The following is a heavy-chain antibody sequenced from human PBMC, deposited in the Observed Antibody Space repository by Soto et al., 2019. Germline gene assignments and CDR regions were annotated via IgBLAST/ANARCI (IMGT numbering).Heavy chain of an antibody. CDR3: VKDMAPYYYDSSGYYLLDY. Sequence: PGGSLRLSCAASGFTFDDYAMHWVRQVPGKGLEWVSSISWNGGSIGYADSVKGRFTISRDNPKDSLYLQMNSLRAEDTALYYCVKDMAPYYYDSSGYYLLDYWGQGTLVTVSS. CDR1: GFTFDDYA. CDR2: ISWNGGSI. V-gene: IGHV3-9*01. J-gene: IGHJ4*02. D-gene: IGHD3-22*01.